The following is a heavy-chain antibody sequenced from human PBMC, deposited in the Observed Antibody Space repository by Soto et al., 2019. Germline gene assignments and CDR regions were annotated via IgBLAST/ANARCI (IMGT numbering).Heavy chain of an antibody. CDR1: GFTFSSYS. CDR2: ISSSSTYI. V-gene: IGHV3-21*01. Sequence: PGGSLRLSCAASGFTFSSYSLNWVRQAPGKGLEWSASISSSSTYIYYADSVRGRFTISRDNAKNSVYLQMNSLRAEDTAVYYCAKSQFLACEEDRYYYYGMDVWGQGTTVTVSS. D-gene: IGHD2-15*01. CDR3: AKSQFLACEEDRYYYYGMDV. J-gene: IGHJ6*02.